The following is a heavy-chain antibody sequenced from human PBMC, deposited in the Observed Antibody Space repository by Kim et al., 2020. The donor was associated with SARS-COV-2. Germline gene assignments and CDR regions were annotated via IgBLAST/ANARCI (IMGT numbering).Heavy chain of an antibody. Sequence: GGSLRLSCVASGFTFSNYGMHWVRQAPGKGLEWVGIVSYEGRNTYYVGSVAGRFSISRDNSKNTLYLQMNSLRTEDTALYYCVKEAAFTTIVVDYYFDYWGQGTLVTVSS. D-gene: IGHD3-22*01. CDR2: VSYEGRNT. CDR1: GFTFSNYG. J-gene: IGHJ4*02. CDR3: VKEAAFTTIVVDYYFDY. V-gene: IGHV3-30*18.